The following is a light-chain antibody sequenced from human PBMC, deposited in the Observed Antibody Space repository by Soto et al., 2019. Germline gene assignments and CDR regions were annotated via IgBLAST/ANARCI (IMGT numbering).Light chain of an antibody. CDR1: KKNSSNY. V-gene: IGKV3-20*01. CDR3: QQSDSSPPVT. J-gene: IGKJ1*01. Sequence: GGSATLSCRLQKKNSSNYLNWYQHKPGQAPKLLIYGTSSRHSGIPDRFSGSGSGTDFTLTISPLQPEDFAVYYCQQSDSSPPVTFGQGTKVDNK. CDR2: GTS.